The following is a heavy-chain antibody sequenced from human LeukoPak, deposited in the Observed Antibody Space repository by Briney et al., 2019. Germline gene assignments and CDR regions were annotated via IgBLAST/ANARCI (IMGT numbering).Heavy chain of an antibody. Sequence: PSETLSLTCAVSGASINGYYWSWLRQPPGEGVEGIGYIHHSGSTNYNPSLKSRVTMSVDKSKTQFSLKVTSVSAADTAMYYCARVGDTSDYFYYLDYWGQGSLVTVSS. J-gene: IGHJ4*02. CDR1: GASINGYY. CDR2: IHHSGST. V-gene: IGHV4-59*01. CDR3: ARVGDTSDYFYYLDY. D-gene: IGHD3-22*01.